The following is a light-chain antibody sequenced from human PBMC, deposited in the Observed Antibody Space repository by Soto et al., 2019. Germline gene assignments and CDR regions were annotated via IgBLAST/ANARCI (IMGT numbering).Light chain of an antibody. CDR2: GTS. J-gene: IGLJ1*01. CDR1: TGAVTSGYY. V-gene: IGLV7-43*01. Sequence: QTVVTQEPSLTVSPGGTVTLTCASSTGAVTSGYYPNWFQQKPGQAPRALIYGTSDKHSWTPARFSGSLLGGKAALTLSGVQPEDEAEYYCLLYCGGAERVFGTGTKLTVL. CDR3: LLYCGGAERV.